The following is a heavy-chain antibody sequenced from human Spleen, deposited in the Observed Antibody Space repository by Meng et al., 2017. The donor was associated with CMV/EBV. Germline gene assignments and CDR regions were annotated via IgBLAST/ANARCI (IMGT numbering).Heavy chain of an antibody. CDR2: ISGSGVVI. D-gene: IGHD2-2*01. V-gene: IGHV3-48*03. Sequence: GSLRLSCAASGFTFRSYEMTWVRQAPGKGLEWVSYISGSGVVIYYADSVKGRFTVSRESAKNSLYLQMNSLRAEDTAVYYCARAYQLLPDYWGQGTRVTVSS. CDR3: ARAYQLLPDY. J-gene: IGHJ4*02. CDR1: GFTFRSYE.